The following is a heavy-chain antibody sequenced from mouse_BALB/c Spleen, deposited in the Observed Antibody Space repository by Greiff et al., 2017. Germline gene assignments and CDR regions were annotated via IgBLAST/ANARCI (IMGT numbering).Heavy chain of an antibody. CDR1: GYTFSSYW. J-gene: IGHJ4*01. V-gene: IGHV1-9*01. D-gene: IGHD2-2*01. Sequence: QVQLKQSGAELMKPGASVKISCKATGYTFSSYWIEWVKQRPGHGLEWIGEILPGSGSTNYNEKFKGKATFTADTSSNTAYMQLSSLTSEDSAVYYCARGGLRRGMDYWGQGTSVTVSS. CDR3: ARGGLRRGMDY. CDR2: ILPGSGST.